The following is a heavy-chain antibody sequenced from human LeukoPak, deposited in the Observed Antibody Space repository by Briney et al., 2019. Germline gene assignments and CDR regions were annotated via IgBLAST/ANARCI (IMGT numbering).Heavy chain of an antibody. CDR3: ARHQYYYDSSGNYGWFDS. CDR1: GFNFTAYW. V-gene: IGHV5-51*01. CDR2: SHPFNSDT. D-gene: IGHD3-22*01. J-gene: IGHJ5*01. Sequence: GESLKISCKGSGFNFTAYWIAWVRQMPGKGLEWMGISHPFNSDTKYSPSFQGQVTISADKSSSTAYLQWNSLKASDTAMYYCARHQYYYDSSGNYGWFDSWGQGTLVTVSS.